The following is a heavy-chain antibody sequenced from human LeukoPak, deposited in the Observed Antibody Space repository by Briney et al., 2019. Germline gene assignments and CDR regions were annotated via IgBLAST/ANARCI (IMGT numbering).Heavy chain of an antibody. CDR2: ISWNSGSI. D-gene: IGHD2-15*01. Sequence: GRSLRLSCAASGFTFDDYAMHWVRQAPVKGLEWVSGISWNSGSIGYADSVKGRFTISRDNAKNSLYLQMNSLRAEDTALYYCAKEDYSLDAFDIWGQGTMVTVSS. CDR3: AKEDYSLDAFDI. CDR1: GFTFDDYA. V-gene: IGHV3-9*01. J-gene: IGHJ3*02.